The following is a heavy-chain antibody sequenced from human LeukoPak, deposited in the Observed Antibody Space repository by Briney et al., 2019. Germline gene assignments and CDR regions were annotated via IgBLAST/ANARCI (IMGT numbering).Heavy chain of an antibody. CDR3: AKGVDYCSGGSCPADY. D-gene: IGHD2-15*01. V-gene: IGHV3-30*18. J-gene: IGHJ4*02. CDR2: ISYDGNNN. CDR1: GFTFSNYA. Sequence: GGSLRLSCAASGFTFSNYAMAWVRQAPGKGLEWVAVISYDGNNNYYADSVKGRFTISRDNSKNTLFLQMNSLRAEDTAVYYCAKGVDYCSGGSCPADYWGPGTLVTVSS.